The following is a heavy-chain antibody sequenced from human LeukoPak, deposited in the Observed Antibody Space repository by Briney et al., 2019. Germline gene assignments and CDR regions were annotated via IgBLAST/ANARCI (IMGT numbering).Heavy chain of an antibody. D-gene: IGHD1-7*01. Sequence: SVKVSCKASGGGFSSYLFTWVRQARGQGLEWMGGITPLLGKTSNAERFQGRVTITTDEATRTVYMELSSLRSEDTAVYYCAKTEALSGTALAYWGKGTTVTVSS. J-gene: IGHJ6*04. V-gene: IGHV1-69*16. CDR3: AKTEALSGTALAY. CDR1: GGGFSSYL. CDR2: ITPLLGKT.